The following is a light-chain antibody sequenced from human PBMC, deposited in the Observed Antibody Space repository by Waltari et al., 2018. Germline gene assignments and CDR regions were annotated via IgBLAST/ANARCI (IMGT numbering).Light chain of an antibody. V-gene: IGKV3-11*01. CDR2: DAF. CDR1: QNLDSY. CDR3: LHRSNWPPLFT. Sequence: ETVLTQSPATLSLSPGDRATFSCRASQNLDSYLAWYQQKPGQALRFLIFDAFNRPTGIPARFSGSRSGTDFNLTISSLESEDFAIYYCLHRSNWPPLFTFGPGTKVDIK. J-gene: IGKJ3*01.